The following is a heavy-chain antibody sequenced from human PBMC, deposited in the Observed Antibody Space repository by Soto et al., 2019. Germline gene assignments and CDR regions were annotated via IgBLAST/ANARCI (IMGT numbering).Heavy chain of an antibody. CDR3: EVYKEWGAGDGY. V-gene: IGHV4-61*01. J-gene: IGHJ4*02. CDR2: QSGNH. D-gene: IGHD7-27*01. Sequence: QVQLQESGPGLVNPSETLSHTCAGSGVSVSSNTQHRTWIRQPPGMGLELIGQSGNHNENPSFKSRITISIDTSKNQFSLSLRSVTAADTAVYYCEVYKEWGAGDGYWGQGTLVTVSS. CDR1: GVSVSSNTQH.